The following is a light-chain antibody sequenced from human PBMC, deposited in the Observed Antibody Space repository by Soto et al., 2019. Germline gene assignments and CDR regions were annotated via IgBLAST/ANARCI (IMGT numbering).Light chain of an antibody. Sequence: DIQMTQSASTLSASVGDRVTITCRASQSIGIRLAWYQQKPGKVPNLLIYDASGLESGVPSRFAGGGSGTEFTLTISSLQRDDFATYYCQQYNDYWTFGQGTKVEIK. CDR1: QSIGIR. J-gene: IGKJ1*01. V-gene: IGKV1-5*01. CDR3: QQYNDYWT. CDR2: DAS.